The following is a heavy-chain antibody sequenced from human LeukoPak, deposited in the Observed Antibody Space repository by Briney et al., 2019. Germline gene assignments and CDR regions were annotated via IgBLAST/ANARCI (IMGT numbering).Heavy chain of an antibody. CDR2: IYTSGST. V-gene: IGHV4-61*02. CDR3: ARGTTYNQYYYDSSGYYSFDY. CDR1: GGSLSSGSYY. D-gene: IGHD3-22*01. Sequence: SQTLSLTCTVSGGSLSSGSYYWSWIRQPAGTGLEWLGRIYTSGSTNYNPSLKSRVTISVDTSKNQFSLKLSSVTAADTAVYYCARGTTYNQYYYDSSGYYSFDYWGQGTLVTVSS. J-gene: IGHJ4*02.